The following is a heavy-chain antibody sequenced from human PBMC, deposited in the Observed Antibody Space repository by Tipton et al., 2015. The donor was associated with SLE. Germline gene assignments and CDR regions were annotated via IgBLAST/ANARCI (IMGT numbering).Heavy chain of an antibody. Sequence: SLRLSCAASGFTFSNYRMTWVRQTPGKGLEWVASIKQDGSEKYYLDSVKGRFTISRDSAKNSLDLQMSSLRAEDTAVYYCARGSNYYGGGSYSPPLDYWGQGTLVTVSS. CDR3: ARGSNYYGGGSYSPPLDY. CDR1: GFTFSNYR. CDR2: IKQDGSEK. D-gene: IGHD3-10*01. J-gene: IGHJ4*02. V-gene: IGHV3-7*01.